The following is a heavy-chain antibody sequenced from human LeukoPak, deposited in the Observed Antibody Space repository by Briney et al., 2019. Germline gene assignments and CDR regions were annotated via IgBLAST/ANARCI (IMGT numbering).Heavy chain of an antibody. Sequence: ASVKVSCNVSGYTLTELSMHRVRQAPGKGLEWMGGFDPEDGETIYAQKFQGRVTMTEDTSTDTAYMELSSLRSEDTAVYYCATEFLNYDILTGPKPMDVWGKGTTVTVSS. D-gene: IGHD3-9*01. V-gene: IGHV1-24*01. CDR2: FDPEDGET. J-gene: IGHJ6*03. CDR1: GYTLTELS. CDR3: ATEFLNYDILTGPKPMDV.